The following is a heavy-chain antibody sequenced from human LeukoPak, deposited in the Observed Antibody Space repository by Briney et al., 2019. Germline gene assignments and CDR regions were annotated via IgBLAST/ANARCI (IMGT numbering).Heavy chain of an antibody. V-gene: IGHV4-34*01. CDR1: GGSFSGYY. CDR3: ASQKPGLRYFDWLLDGDYYYYMDV. D-gene: IGHD3-9*01. Sequence: SETLSLTCAVYGGSFSGYYWSWIRQPPGKGLEWMGSIYYSGSTYYNPSLKSRVTISVDTSKNQFSLRLSSVTAADTAVYYCASQKPGLRYFDWLLDGDYYYYMDVWGKGTTVTISS. J-gene: IGHJ6*03. CDR2: IYYSGST.